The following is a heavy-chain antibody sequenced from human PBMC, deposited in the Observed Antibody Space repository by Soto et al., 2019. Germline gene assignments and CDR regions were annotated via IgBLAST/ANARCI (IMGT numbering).Heavy chain of an antibody. Sequence: LRLSCTASGFTFSSHGMNWVRQAPGKGLEWVSFLSGSAGITFYADSVKGRFTISRDNSKNTLYLQMNSLRAEDTAVYYCAKDRGIEGSSVRAFDVWGQGTMVTVSS. CDR3: AKDRGIEGSSVRAFDV. CDR1: GFTFSSHG. CDR2: LSGSAGIT. J-gene: IGHJ3*01. D-gene: IGHD1-26*01. V-gene: IGHV3-23*01.